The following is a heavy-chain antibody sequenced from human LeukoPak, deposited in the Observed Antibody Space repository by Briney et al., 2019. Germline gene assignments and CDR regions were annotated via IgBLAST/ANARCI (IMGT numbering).Heavy chain of an antibody. Sequence: GGSLRLSCAASGFTVSSNYMSWVRQAPGKGLEWVSVIYSDDSTYYADSVKGRFTISRDNSKNTLYLQMNSLRAEDTAVYYCAKSIPELRYFDWLPERYGMDVWGQGTTVTVSS. J-gene: IGHJ6*02. CDR1: GFTVSSNY. D-gene: IGHD3-9*01. V-gene: IGHV3-53*01. CDR2: IYSDDST. CDR3: AKSIPELRYFDWLPERYGMDV.